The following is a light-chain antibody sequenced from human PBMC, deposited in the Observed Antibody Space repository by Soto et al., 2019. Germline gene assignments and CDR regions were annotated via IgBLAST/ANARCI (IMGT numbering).Light chain of an antibody. J-gene: IGKJ5*01. CDR3: QQSSNWPPNT. Sequence: EIVLTQSPATLSLSPGERATLSCRASQSVSSYLAWYQQKPGQAPRLLIYDASNRATGIPARFSGSGSGTDFTLTISSLEPEDFAVYYCQQSSNWPPNTCGQGTRREIK. CDR2: DAS. V-gene: IGKV3-11*01. CDR1: QSVSSY.